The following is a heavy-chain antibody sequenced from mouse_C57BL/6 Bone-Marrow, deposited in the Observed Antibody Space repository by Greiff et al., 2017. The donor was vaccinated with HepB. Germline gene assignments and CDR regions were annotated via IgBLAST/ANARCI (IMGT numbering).Heavy chain of an antibody. CDR2: INPNNGGT. V-gene: IGHV1-26*01. J-gene: IGHJ2*01. CDR1: GYTFTDYY. CDR3: ARVGTTADY. Sequence: EVQLQQSGPELVKPGASVKISCKASGYTFTDYYMNWVKQSHGKSLEWIGDINPNNGGTSYNQKFKGKATLTVDKSSSTAYMELRSLTSEDSAVYYCARVGTTADYWGQGTTLTVSS. D-gene: IGHD1-2*01.